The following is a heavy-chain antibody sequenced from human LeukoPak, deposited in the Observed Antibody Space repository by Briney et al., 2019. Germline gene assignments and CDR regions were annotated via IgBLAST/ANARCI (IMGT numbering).Heavy chain of an antibody. Sequence: GGSLRLSCAVSGLTFRSFWMSWVRQAPGKGLEWVANINQDGSEKYFVDSVRGRFTISRDNSKNSLHLQMNTLRAEDTAVYYCARERDGRFFDYWGQGTLVTVPS. CDR3: ARERDGRFFDY. J-gene: IGHJ4*02. D-gene: IGHD5-24*01. CDR1: GLTFRSFW. CDR2: INQDGSEK. V-gene: IGHV3-7*01.